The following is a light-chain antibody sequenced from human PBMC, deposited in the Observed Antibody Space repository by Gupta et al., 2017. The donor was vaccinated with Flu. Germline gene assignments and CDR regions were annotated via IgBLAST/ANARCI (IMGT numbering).Light chain of an antibody. CDR3: HQHCHSPYA. CDR1: QSVRSNY. CDR2: GAS. J-gene: IGKJ2*01. V-gene: IGKV3-20*01. Sequence: EIVLTQSPGSLSVSPGERATLSCRASQSVRSNYLAWFQQKPGQAPRLLIYGASRRATGIPDRFSGSGYGTDFILTISRLEPEDFAVYYCHQHCHSPYAFGQGAKVEI.